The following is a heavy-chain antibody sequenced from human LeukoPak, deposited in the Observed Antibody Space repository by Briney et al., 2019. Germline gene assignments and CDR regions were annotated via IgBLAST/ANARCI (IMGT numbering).Heavy chain of an antibody. Sequence: GGSLRLSCAASGFTVSSNYMSWVRQAPGKGLEWVSVIYSGGSAYYADSVKGRFTVSRDNTKNTLYLQMNSLRAEDTAVYYCASIAAAGDFDYWGQGTLVTVSS. J-gene: IGHJ4*02. D-gene: IGHD6-13*01. CDR2: IYSGGSA. V-gene: IGHV3-66*01. CDR1: GFTVSSNY. CDR3: ASIAAAGDFDY.